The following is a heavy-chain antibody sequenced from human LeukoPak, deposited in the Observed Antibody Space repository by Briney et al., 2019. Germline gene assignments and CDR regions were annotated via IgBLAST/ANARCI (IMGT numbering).Heavy chain of an antibody. CDR1: GGSISSYY. D-gene: IGHD6-13*01. CDR2: IYYSGST. CDR3: ASSRSYYYGMDV. V-gene: IGHV4-59*01. Sequence: SETLSLTCTVSGGSISSYYWSWIRQPPGKGPEWIGYIYYSGSTNYNPSLKSRVTISVDTSKNQFSLKLSSVTAADTAVYYCASSRSYYYGMDVWGQGTTVTVSS. J-gene: IGHJ6*02.